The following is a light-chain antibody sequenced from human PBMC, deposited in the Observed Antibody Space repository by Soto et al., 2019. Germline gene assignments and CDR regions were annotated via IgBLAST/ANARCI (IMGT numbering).Light chain of an antibody. CDR2: GAS. Sequence: EIVITQSPATLSVSPGERATLSCRASQTVSSNLAWYQQKLGQAPRLLIYGASTRATGVPARFSGSGSGTEFTLTISSLQSEDFAVYYCQQYGSSPPITFGQGTRLEIK. J-gene: IGKJ5*01. V-gene: IGKV3-15*01. CDR3: QQYGSSPPIT. CDR1: QTVSSN.